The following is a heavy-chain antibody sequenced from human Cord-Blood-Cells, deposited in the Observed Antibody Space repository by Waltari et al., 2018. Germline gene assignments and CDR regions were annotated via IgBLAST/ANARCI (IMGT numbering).Heavy chain of an antibody. V-gene: IGHV4-34*01. CDR2: INHSGST. Sequence: QVQLQQWGAGLLKPSETLSLTCAVYGGSFSGYYWSWIRQPPGKGLEWIGEINHSGSTNYNPSLKSRVTISVDTSKNQFSLKLSSVTAADTAVYYCARGLRLELRRGVEYYYYYMDVWGKGTTVTVSS. J-gene: IGHJ6*03. D-gene: IGHD1-7*01. CDR1: GGSFSGYY. CDR3: ARGLRLELRRGVEYYYYYMDV.